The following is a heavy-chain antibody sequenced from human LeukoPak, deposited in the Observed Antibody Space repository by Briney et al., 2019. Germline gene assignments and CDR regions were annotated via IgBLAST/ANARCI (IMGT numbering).Heavy chain of an antibody. D-gene: IGHD3-10*02. V-gene: IGHV3-48*04. J-gene: IGHJ6*04. Sequence: QPGGSLRLSCAASEFTFNNYWMSWVRQAPGKGLEWVSYISSSGSTIYYADSVKGRFTISRDNAKNSLYLQMNSLRAEDTAVYYCAELGITMIGGVWGKGTTVTISS. CDR1: EFTFNNYW. CDR2: ISSSGSTI. CDR3: AELGITMIGGV.